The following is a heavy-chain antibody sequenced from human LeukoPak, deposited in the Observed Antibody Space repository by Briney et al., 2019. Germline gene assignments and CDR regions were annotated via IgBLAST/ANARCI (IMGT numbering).Heavy chain of an antibody. V-gene: IGHV3-11*06. CDR3: ARHGLYDSTDYWTFQH. D-gene: IGHD3-22*01. J-gene: IGHJ1*01. Sequence: GGSLRLSCAASGFTFSDYYMSWIRQAPGKGLEWISYVSSSSNYKNYADSVQGRFTISRDNAKSSLYLQMHGLRAVDTAVYYCARHGLYDSTDYWTFQHWGQGTLVTVSS. CDR2: VSSSSNYK. CDR1: GFTFSDYY.